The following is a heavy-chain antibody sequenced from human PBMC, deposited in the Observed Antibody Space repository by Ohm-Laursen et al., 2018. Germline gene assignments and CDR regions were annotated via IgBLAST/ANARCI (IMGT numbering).Heavy chain of an antibody. CDR3: ARSSGYHWNYNSFDP. CDR1: SGSISSGDYY. Sequence: SQTLSLTCTVSSGSISSGDYYWSWIRQHPGKGLEWIGYIYHSGSTNYNPSLKSRVTISVDTSKNQFSLKPSSVSAADTAVYYCARSSGYHWNYNSFDPWGQGTLVTVSS. J-gene: IGHJ5*02. CDR2: IYHSGST. V-gene: IGHV4-31*03. D-gene: IGHD1-7*01.